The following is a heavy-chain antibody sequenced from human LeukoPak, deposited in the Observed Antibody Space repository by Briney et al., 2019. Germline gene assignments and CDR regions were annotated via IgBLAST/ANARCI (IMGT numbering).Heavy chain of an antibody. CDR1: GGSISSSSYY. CDR2: IYYSGST. CDR3: ARGGVGYYDSSGYRLDY. Sequence: PSETLSLTCTVSGGSISSSSYYWGWIRQPPGKGLEWIGSIYYSGSTNYNPSLKSRVTISVDTSKNQFSLKLSSVTAADTAVYYCARGGVGYYDSSGYRLDYWGQGTLVTVSS. D-gene: IGHD3-22*01. J-gene: IGHJ4*02. V-gene: IGHV4-39*07.